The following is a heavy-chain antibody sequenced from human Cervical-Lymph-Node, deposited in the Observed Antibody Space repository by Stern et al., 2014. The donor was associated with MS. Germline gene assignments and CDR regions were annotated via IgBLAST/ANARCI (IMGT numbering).Heavy chain of an antibody. V-gene: IGHV1-69*01. CDR1: GGTFSTYH. J-gene: IGHJ6*02. Sequence: VQLVESGAEVKKPGSSVKVSCKPSGGTFSTYHIKWVRQAPGQGLEWMGGIIPNSGKPNYAQTFHGRVTITADESTSTAYIELSSLITEYTAVYYCATPLAVTVGAINFWGQGTTVTVSS. CDR2: IIPNSGKP. CDR3: ATPLAVTVGAINF. D-gene: IGHD2-21*02.